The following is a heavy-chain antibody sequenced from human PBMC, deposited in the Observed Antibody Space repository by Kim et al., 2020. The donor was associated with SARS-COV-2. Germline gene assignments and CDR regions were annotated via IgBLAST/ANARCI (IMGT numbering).Heavy chain of an antibody. J-gene: IGHJ2*01. CDR3: AKDRSSGYYYGAGGYFDL. D-gene: IGHD3-22*01. CDR2: ISWNSGSI. V-gene: IGHV3-9*01. CDR1: GFTFDDYA. Sequence: GGSLRLSCAASGFTFDDYAMHWVRQAPGKGLEWVSGISWNSGSIGYADSVKGRFTISRDNAKNSLYLQMNSLRAEDTALYYCAKDRSSGYYYGAGGYFDLWGRGTLVTVSS.